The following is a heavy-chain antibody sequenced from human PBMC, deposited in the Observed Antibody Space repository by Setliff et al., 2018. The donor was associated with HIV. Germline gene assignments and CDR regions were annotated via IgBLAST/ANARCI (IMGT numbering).Heavy chain of an antibody. Sequence: SETLSLTCTVSSDSISPYYWSWIRQPPGKGLEWIGSIYYSGSTYYNPSLKSRVTISVDTSKNQFSLKLSSVTAADTAVYYCARDRGSGWTSPFDYWGQGTLVTVSS. CDR3: ARDRGSGWTSPFDY. J-gene: IGHJ4*02. CDR1: SDSISPYY. D-gene: IGHD6-19*01. V-gene: IGHV4-39*02. CDR2: IYYSGST.